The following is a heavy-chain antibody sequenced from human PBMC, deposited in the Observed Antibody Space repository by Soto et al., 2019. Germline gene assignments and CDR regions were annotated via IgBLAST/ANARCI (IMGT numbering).Heavy chain of an antibody. CDR1: GFTFDDYA. Sequence: EVQLVESGGGLVQPGRSLRLSCAASGFTFDDYAMHWVRQAPGKGLEWVSGISWNSGSIGYADSVKGRFTISRDNAKNSLYLQMNSLRAEDTALYYCAKDMGGGWYLYYYSGMDVWGQGTTVTVSS. CDR3: AKDMGGGWYLYYYSGMDV. CDR2: ISWNSGSI. J-gene: IGHJ6*02. D-gene: IGHD6-19*01. V-gene: IGHV3-9*01.